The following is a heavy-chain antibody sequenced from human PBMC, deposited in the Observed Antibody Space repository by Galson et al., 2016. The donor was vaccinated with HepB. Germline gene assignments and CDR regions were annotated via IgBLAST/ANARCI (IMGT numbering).Heavy chain of an antibody. J-gene: IGHJ4*01. CDR1: GGSITSFY. V-gene: IGHV4-59*01. Sequence: ETLSLTCTVAGGSITSFYWSWIRQPPGKGLEWIGDIYYSGDTNYNPSLKSRVTLSVDTSKNQFSLKLSSVTAADTAVYYCARNGGGSQYYFDSWGHGTLVTVSA. CDR2: IYYSGDT. D-gene: IGHD4-23*01. CDR3: ARNGGGSQYYFDS.